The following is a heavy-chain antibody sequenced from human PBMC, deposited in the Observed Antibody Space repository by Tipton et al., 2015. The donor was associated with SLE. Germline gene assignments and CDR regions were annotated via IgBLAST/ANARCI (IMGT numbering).Heavy chain of an antibody. V-gene: IGHV4-34*01. CDR1: GGSFSRYY. CDR3: AGQLSYYYGMDV. Sequence: TLSLTCAVYGGSFSRYYWSWIRQPPGKGLEWIGHIHHSGSTNYNPSLKSRVTISVDTSKSQFSLKLSSVTAADTAVYYCAGQLSYYYGMDVWGQGTTVTVSS. D-gene: IGHD6-13*01. CDR2: IHHSGST. J-gene: IGHJ6*02.